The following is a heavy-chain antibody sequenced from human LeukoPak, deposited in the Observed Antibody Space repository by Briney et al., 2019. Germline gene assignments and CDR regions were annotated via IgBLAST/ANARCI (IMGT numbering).Heavy chain of an antibody. CDR1: GFHFRSYA. CDR3: ATEVIAPGDSVWSDP. Sequence: GGSLRLSYAASGFHFRSYAMIWVRQAPGKGLAWISFISSGSYKISYADSVKGRFTISRENAKNSLYLQMTSLRADDSAVYCCATEVIAPGDSVWSDPWGQGSLVLVSS. J-gene: IGHJ5*02. V-gene: IGHV3-48*03. D-gene: IGHD2-21*01. CDR2: ISSGSYKI.